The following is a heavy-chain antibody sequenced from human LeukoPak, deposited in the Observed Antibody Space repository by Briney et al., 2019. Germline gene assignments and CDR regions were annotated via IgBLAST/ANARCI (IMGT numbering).Heavy chain of an antibody. J-gene: IGHJ4*02. CDR1: GFTFSNYA. Sequence: GGSLRLSCAASGFTFSNYAVSWVRQAPGKGLEWVSVISGSGDSTYYADSVKGRFTISRDNTKNTLYLQMNSLRAEDTAVYYCAKPSLTLEYWGQGTLVTVSS. CDR2: ISGSGDST. CDR3: AKPSLTLEY. D-gene: IGHD3-3*02. V-gene: IGHV3-23*01.